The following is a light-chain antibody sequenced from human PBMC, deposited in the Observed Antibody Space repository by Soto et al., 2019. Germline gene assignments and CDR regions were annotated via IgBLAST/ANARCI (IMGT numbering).Light chain of an antibody. CDR2: TNT. CDR1: SSNVGGNP. V-gene: IGLV1-44*01. J-gene: IGLJ1*01. Sequence: QSALTQPPSASGTPGQRVTISCSGSSSNVGGNPVNWYQHVPTTAPKLRIYTNTQRPSGVPDRFSGSKSGTSASLAISGLQSEDEADYYCASWDDSLNGPVFGTGTKVTVL. CDR3: ASWDDSLNGPV.